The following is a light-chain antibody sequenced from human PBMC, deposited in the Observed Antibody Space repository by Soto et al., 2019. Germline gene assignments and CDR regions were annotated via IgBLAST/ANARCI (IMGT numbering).Light chain of an antibody. V-gene: IGKV1-13*02. CDR2: AAS. Sequence: AIQLTQSPSSLSASIGDRVTISCRASQGINSALVWYQQKPGKPPNLLVYAASSLERGVPSRFSGSGSGTDFTLTISSLQPEDIATYYCQQHNSFPLTFGGGTKVEIK. J-gene: IGKJ4*01. CDR1: QGINSA. CDR3: QQHNSFPLT.